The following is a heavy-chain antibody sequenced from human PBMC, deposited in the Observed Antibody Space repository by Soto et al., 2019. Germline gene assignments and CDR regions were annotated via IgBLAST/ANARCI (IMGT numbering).Heavy chain of an antibody. J-gene: IGHJ5*02. CDR2: INHSGST. CDR1: GGSFSGYY. D-gene: IGHD2-8*01. V-gene: IGHV4-34*01. CDR3: AIGLPRYCTNGVCYPHWFDP. Sequence: SETLSLTCAVYGGSFSGYYWSWIRQPPGKGLEWIGEINHSGSTNYNPSLKSRVTISVDTSKNQFSLKLSSVTAADTAVYYCAIGLPRYCTNGVCYPHWFDPWGQGTLVTVSS.